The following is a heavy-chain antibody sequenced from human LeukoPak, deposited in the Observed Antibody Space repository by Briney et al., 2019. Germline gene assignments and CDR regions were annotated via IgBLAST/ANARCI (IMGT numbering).Heavy chain of an antibody. Sequence: SETLSLTCTVSGGSISSSSYYWGWIRQPPGKGLEWIGYIYHSGSTYYNPSLKSRVTISVDRSKNQFSLKLSSVTAADTAVYYCARGGLMSPSSGYFDYWGQGTLVTVSS. CDR1: GGSISSSSYY. V-gene: IGHV4-30-2*01. CDR2: IYHSGST. CDR3: ARGGLMSPSSGYFDY. J-gene: IGHJ4*02. D-gene: IGHD3-16*01.